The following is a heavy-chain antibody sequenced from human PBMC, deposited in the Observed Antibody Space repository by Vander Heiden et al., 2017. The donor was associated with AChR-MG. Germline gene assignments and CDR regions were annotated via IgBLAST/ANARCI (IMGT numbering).Heavy chain of an antibody. CDR3: ASTYYYDSSGYPEV. J-gene: IGHJ4*02. Sequence: EVQLVESGGGLVQPGGSLRLSCAASAFTVRSHYVSWVRQAPGKGLEWVSVIYSGGSTYYADSVKGRFTISRDNSKNTLYLQMNSLRAEDTAVYYCASTYYYDSSGYPEVWGQGTLVTVSS. V-gene: IGHV3-66*01. CDR1: AFTVRSHY. D-gene: IGHD3-22*01. CDR2: IYSGGST.